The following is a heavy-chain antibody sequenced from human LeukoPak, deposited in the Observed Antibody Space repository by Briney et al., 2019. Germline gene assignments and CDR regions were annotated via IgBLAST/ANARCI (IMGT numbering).Heavy chain of an antibody. CDR1: GGSISSYY. D-gene: IGHD2-15*01. V-gene: IGHV4-59*12. Sequence: SETLSLTCTVPGGSISSYYWSWIRQPPGKGLEWIGYIYYSGSTNYNPSLKSRVTISVDTSKNQFSLKLSSVTAADTAVYYCARGGIRYCSGGSCYPPKFDYWGQGTLVTVSS. J-gene: IGHJ4*02. CDR3: ARGGIRYCSGGSCYPPKFDY. CDR2: IYYSGST.